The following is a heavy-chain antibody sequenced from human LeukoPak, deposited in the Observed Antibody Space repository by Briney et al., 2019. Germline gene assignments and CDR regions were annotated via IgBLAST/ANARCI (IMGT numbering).Heavy chain of an antibody. Sequence: SETLSPTCAVYGGSFCVYYWSWIRPPPGNGLEWIGEFNHSGSTNYNPSLKSRGTISVDTSKNQFSLKLSSVTAADTAVYYCARGGLRRGVSGPGWWFDPWGQGTLVTVSS. CDR3: ARGGLRRGVSGPGWWFDP. J-gene: IGHJ5*02. D-gene: IGHD5/OR15-5a*01. CDR1: GGSFCVYY. V-gene: IGHV4-34*01. CDR2: FNHSGST.